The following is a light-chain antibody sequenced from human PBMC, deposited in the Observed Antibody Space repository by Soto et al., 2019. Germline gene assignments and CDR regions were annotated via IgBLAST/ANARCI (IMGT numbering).Light chain of an antibody. Sequence: QSVLTQPPSASGTPGQWVTISCSGSSSNIGSNYVYWYQQYPGTAPRLLIYSNTQRPSGVPDRFSGSKSVTSASLAISGLRSEDEADYYCAAWDDILSGWVFGGGTKVTVL. CDR1: SSNIGSNY. CDR2: SNT. J-gene: IGLJ3*02. CDR3: AAWDDILSGWV. V-gene: IGLV1-47*02.